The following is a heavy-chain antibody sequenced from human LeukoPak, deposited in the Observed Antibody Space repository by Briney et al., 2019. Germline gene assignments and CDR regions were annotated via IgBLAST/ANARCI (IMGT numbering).Heavy chain of an antibody. J-gene: IGHJ4*02. CDR3: VREYSDQLLWTALDY. Sequence: PAGSLRLSCSASGFTFTDYSISWVRQAPGKGLEWVSIISRVSTYIYYADSVKGRFTVSRDNAKSSLFLQMSSLRPEDTAIYYCVREYSDQLLWTALDYWGQGALVTVSS. CDR1: GFTFTDYS. CDR2: ISRVSTYI. D-gene: IGHD2-2*01. V-gene: IGHV3-21*01.